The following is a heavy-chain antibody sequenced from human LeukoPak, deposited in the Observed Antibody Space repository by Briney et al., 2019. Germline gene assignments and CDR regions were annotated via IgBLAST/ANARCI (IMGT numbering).Heavy chain of an antibody. CDR3: ARLWMSALDI. D-gene: IGHD5-12*01. Sequence: GRSLRLSCAASGFTVSSNYMSWVRQAPGKGLEWVSLIYSGGDTYYADSVKGRFTISRHNSKNTVYLQMNYLRAEDTAVYYCARLWMSALDIWGQGTMVTVSS. CDR2: IYSGGDT. CDR1: GFTVSSNY. J-gene: IGHJ3*02. V-gene: IGHV3-53*04.